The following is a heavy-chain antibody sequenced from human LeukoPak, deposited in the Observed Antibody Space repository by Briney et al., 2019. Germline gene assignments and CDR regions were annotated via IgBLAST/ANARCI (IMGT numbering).Heavy chain of an antibody. CDR3: ARFSSWSWYYFDY. V-gene: IGHV3-7*05. CDR2: IKQDGSEK. D-gene: IGHD6-13*01. J-gene: IGHJ4*02. CDR1: GFTFSTYW. Sequence: GGSLRLSCAASGFTFSTYWMNWVRQAPGKGPEWVANIKQDGSEKYYVDSVKGRFTISRDNAKNSLYLQMNSLRAEDTAVYYCARFSSWSWYYFDYWGQGTLVTVSS.